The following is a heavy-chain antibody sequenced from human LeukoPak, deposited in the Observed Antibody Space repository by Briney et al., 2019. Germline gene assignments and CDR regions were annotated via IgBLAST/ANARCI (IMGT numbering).Heavy chain of an antibody. CDR3: AKDRRSGYSSGWYGY. J-gene: IGHJ4*02. D-gene: IGHD6-19*01. V-gene: IGHV3-23*01. Sequence: GGSLRLSCAASGFTFNSYAMSWVRQAPGKGLEWVSAISGSGGSTYYADSVKGRFTISRDNSKNTLYLQMNSLRAEDTAVYYCAKDRRSGYSSGWYGYWGQGTLVTVSS. CDR1: GFTFNSYA. CDR2: ISGSGGST.